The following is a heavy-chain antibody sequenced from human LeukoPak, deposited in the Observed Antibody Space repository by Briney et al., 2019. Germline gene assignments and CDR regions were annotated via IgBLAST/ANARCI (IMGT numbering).Heavy chain of an antibody. CDR3: ARVYDFWSDYYGMDV. CDR1: GYTFTGYY. J-gene: IGHJ6*02. D-gene: IGHD3-3*01. V-gene: IGHV1-2*02. Sequence: ASVKVSCKASGYTFTGYYMHWVRQAPGQGLEWMGWINPNSGGTIYAQKFQGRVTMTRDTSISTAYMELSRLRSDDTAVYYCARVYDFWSDYYGMDVWGQGTTVTVSS. CDR2: INPNSGGT.